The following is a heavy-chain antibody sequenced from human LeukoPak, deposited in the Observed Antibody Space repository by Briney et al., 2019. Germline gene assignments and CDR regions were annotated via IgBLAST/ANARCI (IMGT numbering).Heavy chain of an antibody. J-gene: IGHJ3*02. D-gene: IGHD3-22*01. Sequence: SLRLSCAASGFTFSSYDMHWVRQGTGPGREWVSGSATNEETYYPGYVKGRFNISRENAKNTLYLQMTSLRAGDTAVYYCARGLYYYDSSGYYGDTFDIWGQGTMVTVSS. CDR2: SATNEET. CDR3: ARGLYYYDSSGYYGDTFDI. CDR1: GFTFSSYD. V-gene: IGHV3-13*04.